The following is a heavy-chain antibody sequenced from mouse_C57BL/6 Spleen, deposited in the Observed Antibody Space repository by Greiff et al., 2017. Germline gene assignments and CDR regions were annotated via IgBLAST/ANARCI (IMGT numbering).Heavy chain of an antibody. J-gene: IGHJ2*01. Sequence: ESGGGLVQPGGSMKLSCVASGFTFSNYWMNWVRQSPEKGLEWVAQIRLKSDNYATHYAESVKGRFTISRDDSKSSVYLQMNNLRAEDTGIYYCTGRNLLFDYWGQGTTLTVSS. CDR2: IRLKSDNYAT. V-gene: IGHV6-3*01. D-gene: IGHD2-1*01. CDR1: GFTFSNYW. CDR3: TGRNLLFDY.